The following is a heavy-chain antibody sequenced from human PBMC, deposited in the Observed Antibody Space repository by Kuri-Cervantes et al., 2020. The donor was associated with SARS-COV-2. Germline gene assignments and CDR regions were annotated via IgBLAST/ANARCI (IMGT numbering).Heavy chain of an antibody. J-gene: IGHJ4*02. CDR2: IYSSGST. CDR1: GGSISSGGYF. Sequence: SCTVSGGSISSGGYFWSWIRQHPGKGLEWIGYIYSSGSTYYSPSLKSRVTISVDRSKNQFSLKLSSVTAADTAVYYCARGPSPGYCSSTSCYPREYYFDYWGQGTLVTVSS. V-gene: IGHV4-31*02. D-gene: IGHD2-2*01. CDR3: ARGPSPGYCSSTSCYPREYYFDY.